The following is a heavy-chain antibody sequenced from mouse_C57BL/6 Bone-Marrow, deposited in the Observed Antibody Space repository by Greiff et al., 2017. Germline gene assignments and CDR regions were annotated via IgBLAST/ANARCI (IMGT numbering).Heavy chain of an antibody. CDR2: IDPENGDT. CDR1: GFNIKDDY. D-gene: IGHD1-1*01. V-gene: IGHV14-4*01. CDR3: THYYYGSYYFDY. J-gene: IGHJ2*01. Sequence: EVKLQQSGAELVRPGASVKLSCTASGFNIKDDYMHWVKQRPEQGLEWIGWIDPENGDTEYASKFQGKATITADTSSNTAYLQLSSLPSEDTAVYYCTHYYYGSYYFDYWGQGTTLTVSS.